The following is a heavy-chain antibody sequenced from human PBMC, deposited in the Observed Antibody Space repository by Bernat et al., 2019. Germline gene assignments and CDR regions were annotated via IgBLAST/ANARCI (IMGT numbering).Heavy chain of an antibody. CDR3: ARDPYFGSGYFDY. V-gene: IGHV3-30*02. CDR1: GFSFSSYG. Sequence: QVQLVESGGGVVQPGGSLRLSCAASGFSFSSYGMHWVRQAPGKGLEWLAFIRYDGSNKYYADSVKGRFTISRDNSKNTLYLQMNSLRAEDTAVYYCARDPYFGSGYFDYWGQGTLVTVSS. J-gene: IGHJ4*02. D-gene: IGHD2-21*01. CDR2: IRYDGSNK.